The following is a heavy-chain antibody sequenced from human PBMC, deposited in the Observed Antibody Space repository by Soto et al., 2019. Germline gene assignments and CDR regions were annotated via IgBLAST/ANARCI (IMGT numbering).Heavy chain of an antibody. CDR2: ISYDGSNK. CDR3: AKDRYSSGWYSDY. D-gene: IGHD6-19*01. Sequence: GGSLRLSCAASGFTFSSYGMHWVRQAPGKGLEWVAAISYDGSNKYYADSVKGRFTISRDNSKNTLYLQMNSLRAEDTAVYYCAKDRYSSGWYSDYWGQGTLVTVSS. J-gene: IGHJ4*02. V-gene: IGHV3-30*18. CDR1: GFTFSSYG.